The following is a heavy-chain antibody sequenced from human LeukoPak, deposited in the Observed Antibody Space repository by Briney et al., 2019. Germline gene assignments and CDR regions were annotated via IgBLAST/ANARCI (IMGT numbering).Heavy chain of an antibody. Sequence: GGSLRLPCAASGFTFSSYSMNWVRQAPGKGLEWVSAISGSGGSTYYADSVKGRFTISRDNSKNTLYLQMNSLRAEDTAVYYCAKDPPVLYDSRGQGTLVTVSS. J-gene: IGHJ4*02. D-gene: IGHD3-22*01. CDR2: ISGSGGST. CDR1: GFTFSSYS. V-gene: IGHV3-23*01. CDR3: AKDPPVLYDS.